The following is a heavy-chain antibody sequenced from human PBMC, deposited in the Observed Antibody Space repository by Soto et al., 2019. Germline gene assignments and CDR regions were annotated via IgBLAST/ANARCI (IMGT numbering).Heavy chain of an antibody. CDR2: INPSDDST. V-gene: IGHV1-46*01. J-gene: IGHJ5*01. D-gene: IGHD2-2*01. CDR1: GYTFITYY. CDR3: ARDHVACSSTSCYASSPRDS. Sequence: GASVKVSCKASGYTFITYYIHWVRQAPGQGLEWMGIINPSDDSTRYAEKFQGRVTMTRDTSTSTVYMELSSLRSEDTAVYYCARDHVACSSTSCYASSPRDSWGQGTLVTVSS.